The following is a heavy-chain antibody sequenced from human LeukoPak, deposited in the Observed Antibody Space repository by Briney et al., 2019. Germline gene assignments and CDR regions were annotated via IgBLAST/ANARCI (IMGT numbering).Heavy chain of an antibody. Sequence: SETLSLTCTVSGGSISSSSYYWGWIRQPPGKGLEWIGSIYYSGSTYYNPSLKSRVTISVDTSKNQFSLKLSSVTAADTAVHYCARVQLWLPLDDYWGQGTLVTVSS. CDR3: ARVQLWLPLDDY. J-gene: IGHJ4*02. CDR1: GGSISSSSYY. CDR2: IYYSGST. V-gene: IGHV4-39*07. D-gene: IGHD5-18*01.